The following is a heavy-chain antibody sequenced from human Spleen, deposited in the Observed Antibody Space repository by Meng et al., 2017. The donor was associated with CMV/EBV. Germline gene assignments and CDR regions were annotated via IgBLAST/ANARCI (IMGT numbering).Heavy chain of an antibody. CDR3: ARFPLFGVVIDY. D-gene: IGHD3-3*01. CDR1: GYTFTGYY. Sequence: ASVKVSCKASGYTFTGYYMHWVRQAPGQGLEWMGWINPNSGGTNYAQKFQGRVTMTRDTSISTAYMELSRLRSDDTAVYYCARFPLFGVVIDYWGQGTLVTVSS. CDR2: INPNSGGT. V-gene: IGHV1-2*02. J-gene: IGHJ4*02.